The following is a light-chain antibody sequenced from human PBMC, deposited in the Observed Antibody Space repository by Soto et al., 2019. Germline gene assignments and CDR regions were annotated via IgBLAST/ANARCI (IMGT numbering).Light chain of an antibody. V-gene: IGLV1-40*01. Sequence: QSVLTQPPSVSGAPGRRVTISCTGSSSNIGAGYDVHWYQQLPGTAPKLLIYGNSNRPSGVPDRFSGSKSGTSASLAITGLQAEDEADYYCQSYDSSLSGYVFGTGT. CDR2: GNS. J-gene: IGLJ1*01. CDR3: QSYDSSLSGYV. CDR1: SSNIGAGYD.